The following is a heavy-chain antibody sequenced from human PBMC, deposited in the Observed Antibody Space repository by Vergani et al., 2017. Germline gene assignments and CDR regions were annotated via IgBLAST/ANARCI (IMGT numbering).Heavy chain of an antibody. D-gene: IGHD1-26*01. Sequence: QVQLVESGGGVVQPGRSLRLSCAASGFTFSSYGMHWVRQAPGKGLEWVAVLWYDGSNKYYADSVKGRFTISRDNSKNTLFLQMNSLRAEDTAVYYCARNWEDCSGSYQESDYWGQGTLVTVSS. CDR1: GFTFSSYG. CDR3: ARNWEDCSGSYQESDY. J-gene: IGHJ4*02. V-gene: IGHV3-33*01. CDR2: LWYDGSNK.